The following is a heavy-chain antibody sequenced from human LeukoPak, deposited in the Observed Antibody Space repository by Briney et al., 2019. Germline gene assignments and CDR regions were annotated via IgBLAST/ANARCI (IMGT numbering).Heavy chain of an antibody. J-gene: IGHJ4*02. CDR3: ARHGIVDSSRKYYFDY. CDR1: GYTFSSYG. Sequence: ASVKVSCKASGYTFSSYGISWVRQAPGQGLEWMGWISAYNGNTNYAQELQGRVTMTIDTSASTAYLELRSLRADDTAVYYCARHGIVDSSRKYYFDYWGQGTLVTVSS. CDR2: ISAYNGNT. V-gene: IGHV1-18*01. D-gene: IGHD6-13*01.